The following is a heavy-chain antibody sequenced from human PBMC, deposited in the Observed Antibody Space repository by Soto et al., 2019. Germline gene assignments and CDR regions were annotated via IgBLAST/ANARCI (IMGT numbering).Heavy chain of an antibody. D-gene: IGHD2-15*01. V-gene: IGHV1-2*02. Sequence: GASVKVSCKPSGFTFSGFYLHWVRQAPGQGLEWMGWINPNSGGTNYAQKFQGRVTMTRDTSISTAYMELSRLRSDDTAVYYCAREAPLPYFDYWGQGTLVTVSS. J-gene: IGHJ4*02. CDR1: GFTFSGFY. CDR2: INPNSGGT. CDR3: AREAPLPYFDY.